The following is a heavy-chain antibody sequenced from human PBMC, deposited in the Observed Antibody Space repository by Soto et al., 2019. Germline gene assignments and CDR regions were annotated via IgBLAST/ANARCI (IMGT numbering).Heavy chain of an antibody. D-gene: IGHD6-13*01. CDR2: ISSSSSYI. J-gene: IGHJ4*02. V-gene: IGHV3-21*01. CDR1: GFTFSSYS. Sequence: PGGSLRLSCAASGFTFSSYSMNWVRQAPGKGLEWVSSISSSSSYIYYADSVKGRFTISRDNAKNSLYLQMSSLRAEDTAVYYCARDLMEVEQLVDYWGQGTLVTVSS. CDR3: ARDLMEVEQLVDY.